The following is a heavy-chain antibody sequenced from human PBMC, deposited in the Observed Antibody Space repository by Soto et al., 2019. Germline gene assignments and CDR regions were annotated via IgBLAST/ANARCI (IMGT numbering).Heavy chain of an antibody. D-gene: IGHD2-21*02. V-gene: IGHV3-13*05. CDR1: GFTFRNYD. Sequence: EVQLVESGGGLVQPGGSLRLSCEASGFTFRNYDMHWVRQGTGKGLEWVSGISAAGDPDYADSVEGRFTISRENAQNSFFLQMNSLGVGDTAVYYCARTARDFYGLDVWGQGTTVIVSS. J-gene: IGHJ6*02. CDR3: ARTARDFYGLDV. CDR2: ISAAGDP.